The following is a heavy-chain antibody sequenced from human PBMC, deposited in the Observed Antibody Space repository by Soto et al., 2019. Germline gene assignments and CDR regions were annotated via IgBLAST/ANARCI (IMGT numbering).Heavy chain of an antibody. CDR3: ARLAGIVDTGTWIQ. CDR2: IYPGDSDT. J-gene: IGHJ4*02. CDR1: GYRFSTYW. Sequence: GESVKISCKASGYRFSTYWIGWVRQRPGKGPEWMAIIYPGDSDTRENPSFQGQVTISADKSSNTVHLQWRSLKASDTAIYYCARLAGIVDTGTWIQWGQGTPVTVSS. V-gene: IGHV5-51*01. D-gene: IGHD1-26*01.